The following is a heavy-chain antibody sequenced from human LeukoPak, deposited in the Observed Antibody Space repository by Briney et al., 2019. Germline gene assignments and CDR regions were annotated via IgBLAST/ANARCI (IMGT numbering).Heavy chain of an antibody. J-gene: IGHJ3*02. CDR1: GGSFSGYY. D-gene: IGHD3-10*01. V-gene: IGHV4-34*01. Sequence: SETLSLTCAVYGGSFSGYYWSWIRQPPGKGLEWIGEINHSGSTNYNPSLKSRVTISVDTSKNQFSLKLSSVTAADTAVYYCARGGQYYGSGSPDAFDIWGQGTMVTVSS. CDR3: ARGGQYYGSGSPDAFDI. CDR2: INHSGST.